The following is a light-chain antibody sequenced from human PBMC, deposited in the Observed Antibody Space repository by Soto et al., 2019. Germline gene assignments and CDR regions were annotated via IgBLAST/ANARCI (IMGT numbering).Light chain of an antibody. V-gene: IGLV2-11*01. J-gene: IGLJ1*01. CDR1: SSDVGDYNF. CDR2: DVT. Sequence: QSALTQPRSVSGSPGQSVTISCTGTSSDVGDYNFVSWYQQHPGKAPQLVIYDVTKRPSGVPDRFSGSKSGNTASLTISGLQADDEADFYCCSYAGSYTYVFGTGTKVTVL. CDR3: CSYAGSYTYV.